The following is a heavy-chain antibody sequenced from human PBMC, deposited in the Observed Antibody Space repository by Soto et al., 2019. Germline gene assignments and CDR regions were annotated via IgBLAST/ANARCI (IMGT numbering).Heavy chain of an antibody. D-gene: IGHD6-19*01. J-gene: IGHJ6*02. CDR2: ISYGGSNK. CDR3: ARELGGKQGPYNYGMDV. CDR1: GFNFDDYN. Sequence: QVQLVESGGGVVQPGTSLTLSCAASGFNFDDYNMHWVRQAPGKGLEWIASISYGGSNKGYRDSLQGRLSISRDNSRNTLFLQLSGLTLDDTAVFFCARELGGKQGPYNYGMDVWGQGTTVTVSS. V-gene: IGHV3-30*04.